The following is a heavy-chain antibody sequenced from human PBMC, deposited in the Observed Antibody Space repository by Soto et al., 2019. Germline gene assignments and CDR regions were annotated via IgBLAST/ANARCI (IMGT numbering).Heavy chain of an antibody. J-gene: IGHJ4*02. CDR1: GFTISSYG. D-gene: IGHD6-19*01. CDR3: AGASGWYTSFDY. CDR2: IWYDGSNK. V-gene: IGHV3-33*01. Sequence: QVQLVESGGGVVQPGRSLRLSCAASGFTISSYGMHWVRQAPGKGLEWVAVIWYDGSNKYYADSVKGRFTISRDNSKITLYLQMNSLRAEDTAVYYCAGASGWYTSFDYWGQGTLVTVSS.